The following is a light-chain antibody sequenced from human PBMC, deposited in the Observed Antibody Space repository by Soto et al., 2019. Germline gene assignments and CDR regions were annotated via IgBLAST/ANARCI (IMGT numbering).Light chain of an antibody. CDR3: QQYYSPPRYT. V-gene: IGKV4-1*01. CDR1: QNVLYSSNNKHL. CDR2: WAS. J-gene: IGKJ2*01. Sequence: DIVMTQSPEYLAVSLGERATINCKSSQNVLYSSNNKHLIAGYQQKPGQPPKLLIYWASTRESGVPDRFSGSGSGRDFTITISSLQAEDVAVYYGQQYYSPPRYTFGQGTRLEIK.